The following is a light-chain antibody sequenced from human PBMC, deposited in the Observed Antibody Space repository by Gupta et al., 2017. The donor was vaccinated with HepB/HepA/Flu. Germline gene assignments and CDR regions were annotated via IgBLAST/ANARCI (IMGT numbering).Light chain of an antibody. CDR3: QQDENLPMYT. CDR2: DAS. V-gene: IGKV1-33*01. Sequence: DIQMTQSPSSLSASVGDRVTITCQASQDISNYLNWYQQKPGKAPKLLIYDASNWETGVPSRFSGSGYGKDVTFTISSRQQEDIATYYCQQDENLPMYTFGQGTKLEIK. CDR1: QDISNY. J-gene: IGKJ2*01.